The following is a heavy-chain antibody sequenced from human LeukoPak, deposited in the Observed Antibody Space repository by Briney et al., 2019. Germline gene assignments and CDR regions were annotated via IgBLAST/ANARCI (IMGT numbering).Heavy chain of an antibody. CDR2: IRYDGSNK. CDR3: AARILGIAPV. D-gene: IGHD6-13*01. J-gene: IGHJ4*02. Sequence: GGSLRLSCAASGFTFSSYGMHWVRQAPGKGLEWVAFIRYDGSNKYYADSVKGRFTISRENSKNTLYLQMNSLRAEDTAVYYCAARILGIAPVWGQGTLVTVSS. V-gene: IGHV3-30*02. CDR1: GFTFSSYG.